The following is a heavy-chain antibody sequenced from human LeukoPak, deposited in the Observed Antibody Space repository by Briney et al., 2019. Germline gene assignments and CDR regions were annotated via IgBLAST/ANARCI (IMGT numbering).Heavy chain of an antibody. Sequence: GGSLRLSCAASGFTFSSYSMNWVRQAPGKGLEWVSSISSSNSYIYYADSVKGRFTISRDNAKNSLYLQMNSLRAEDTAVYYCARGGREYGDTSDYWGQGTLVTVSS. J-gene: IGHJ4*02. V-gene: IGHV3-21*01. D-gene: IGHD4-17*01. CDR1: GFTFSSYS. CDR2: ISSSNSYI. CDR3: ARGGREYGDTSDY.